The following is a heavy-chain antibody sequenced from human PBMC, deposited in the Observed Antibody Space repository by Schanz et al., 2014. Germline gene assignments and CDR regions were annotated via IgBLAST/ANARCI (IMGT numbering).Heavy chain of an antibody. CDR3: AEDLTVDTGYVVQYGCQGMDV. CDR2: SNVGNGNI. Sequence: QVQLVQSGAEVKKPGASVKVSCKASGYTFTSYSIHWVRQAPGQGLEWMGWSNVGNGNIKYSQKFQGRVTITRDTSGGTVYTEITSMTAEEAAMYLSAEDLTVDTGYVVQYGCQGMDVWGQGTTGTVSS. CDR1: GYTFTSYS. J-gene: IGHJ6*02. D-gene: IGHD5-12*01. V-gene: IGHV1-3*01.